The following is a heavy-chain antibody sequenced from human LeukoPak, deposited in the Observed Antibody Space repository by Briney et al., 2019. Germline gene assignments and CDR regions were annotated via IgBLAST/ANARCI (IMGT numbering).Heavy chain of an antibody. Sequence: PGGSLRLSCAASGFTFSSYAMSWVRQAPGKGLEWVSAISGSGGSTYYADSVKGRFTISRDNSKNTLYLQMNSLRAEDTAVYYCAKSYDYGDYVPIDYWGQGTLDTVSS. D-gene: IGHD4-17*01. CDR2: ISGSGGST. J-gene: IGHJ4*02. V-gene: IGHV3-23*01. CDR1: GFTFSSYA. CDR3: AKSYDYGDYVPIDY.